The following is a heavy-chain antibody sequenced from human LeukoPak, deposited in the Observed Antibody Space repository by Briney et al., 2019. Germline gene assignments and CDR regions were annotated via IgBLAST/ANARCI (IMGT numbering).Heavy chain of an antibody. D-gene: IGHD1-26*01. CDR2: INDSGRT. CDR3: ARGAVRRSGSYSRGTRYYFDY. V-gene: IGHV4-34*01. CDR1: VGSFSGYY. Sequence: SETLSLTCAVYVGSFSGYYWSWIRQPPGKGLEWIGEINDSGRTNYNPSLKSRVTMSVVTSKNQFSLKLSSVTAADTAVYYCARGAVRRSGSYSRGTRYYFDYWGQGTLVTVSS. J-gene: IGHJ4*02.